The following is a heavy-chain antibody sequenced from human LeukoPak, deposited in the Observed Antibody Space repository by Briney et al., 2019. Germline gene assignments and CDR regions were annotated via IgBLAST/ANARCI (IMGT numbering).Heavy chain of an antibody. V-gene: IGHV3-23*01. J-gene: IGHJ4*02. Sequence: GGSLRLSCAASGFIFSNYAMTWVRQAPGKGLEWVSSISGNAGSTYYIDSVKGRFTVSRDNSKNTLFLQMNSLRAEDTGMYYCAKYGAPGWSGYCDYWGQGTLVTVSS. CDR1: GFIFSNYA. CDR2: ISGNAGST. CDR3: AKYGAPGWSGYCDY. D-gene: IGHD4/OR15-4a*01.